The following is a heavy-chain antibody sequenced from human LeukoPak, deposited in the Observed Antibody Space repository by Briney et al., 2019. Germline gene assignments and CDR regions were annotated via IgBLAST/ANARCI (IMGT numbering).Heavy chain of an antibody. CDR3: ARSSRAYGSGVRGAFDI. CDR1: GFTFSSYA. CDR2: ISYDGSNK. V-gene: IGHV3-30-3*01. Sequence: GGSLRLSCAASGFTFSSYAMHWVRQAPGKGLEWVAVISYDGSNKYYADSVKGRFTISRDNSKNTLYLQMNSLRAEDTAVYYCARSSRAYGSGVRGAFDIWGQGTMVTVSS. J-gene: IGHJ3*02. D-gene: IGHD3-10*01.